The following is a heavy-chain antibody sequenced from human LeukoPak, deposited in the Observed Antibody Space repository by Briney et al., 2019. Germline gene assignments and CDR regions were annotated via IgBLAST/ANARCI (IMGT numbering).Heavy chain of an antibody. CDR2: ISGDGGST. CDR1: GFTFDDYA. D-gene: IGHD2-21*02. Sequence: GGSLRLSCAASGFTFDDYAMHWVRQAPGKGLEWVSLISGDGGSTYYADPEKGRFTISRDNSKNSLYLQMNSLRTEDTALYYCAKTYCGGDCYSRALAFDIWGQGTMVTVSS. V-gene: IGHV3-43*02. J-gene: IGHJ3*02. CDR3: AKTYCGGDCYSRALAFDI.